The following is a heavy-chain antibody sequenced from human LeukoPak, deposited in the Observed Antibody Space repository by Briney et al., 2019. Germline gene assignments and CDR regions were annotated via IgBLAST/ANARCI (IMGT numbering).Heavy chain of an antibody. CDR1: GFIFEEYT. D-gene: IGHD5-18*01. J-gene: IGHJ4*02. CDR2: INWDGGST. Sequence: PGGSLRLSCAASGFIFEEYTMHWVRQAPGKRLEWVSLINWDGGSTYYAGSVQGRFTISRDNNKSSLYLQMDSLTTEDTAFYYCAKGDVDSPMNFYHWGQGTLVTVSS. V-gene: IGHV3-43*01. CDR3: AKGDVDSPMNFYH.